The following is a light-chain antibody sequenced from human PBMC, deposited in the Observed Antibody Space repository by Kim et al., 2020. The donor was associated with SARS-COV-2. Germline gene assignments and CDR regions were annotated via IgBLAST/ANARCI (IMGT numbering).Light chain of an antibody. V-gene: IGLV2-23*02. Sequence: SPGQSITISCTGTSSSDVGSYNLVSWYQQHPGKAPKLMIYEVSQRPSGVSNRFSGSKSGNTASLTISGLQAEDEADYYCCSYAGRVFGGGTKLTVL. J-gene: IGLJ3*02. CDR2: EVS. CDR1: SSSDVGSYNL. CDR3: CSYAGRV.